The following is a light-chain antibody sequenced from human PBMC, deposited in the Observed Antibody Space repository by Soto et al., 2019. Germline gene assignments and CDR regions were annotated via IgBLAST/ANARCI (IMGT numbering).Light chain of an antibody. V-gene: IGKV3-15*01. J-gene: IGKJ1*01. CDR3: QQYNNWPPWT. CDR2: GAS. Sequence: EIVMTQSPATLSVSPWERATLSCRASHSLRSNLAWYQQKPGQAPRLLIYGASTRATGIPARFSGSGSGTEFTLTISSPQSEDFAVYYCQQYNNWPPWTFGQGTKVDIK. CDR1: HSLRSN.